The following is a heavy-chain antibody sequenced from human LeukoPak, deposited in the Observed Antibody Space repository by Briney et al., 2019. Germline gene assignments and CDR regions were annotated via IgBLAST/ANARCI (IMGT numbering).Heavy chain of an antibody. Sequence: GGSLRLSCAASGFXFSSYGIHWVRQAPGKGLEWVAVIWYDGSNKYYADSVKGRFTISRDNSKNTLYLQMNSLRAEDTAVYYCARDLAYCGGDCYDYYYYGMDVWGQGTTVTVSS. J-gene: IGHJ6*02. CDR3: ARDLAYCGGDCYDYYYYGMDV. CDR2: IWYDGSNK. CDR1: GFXFSSYG. V-gene: IGHV3-33*01. D-gene: IGHD2-21*02.